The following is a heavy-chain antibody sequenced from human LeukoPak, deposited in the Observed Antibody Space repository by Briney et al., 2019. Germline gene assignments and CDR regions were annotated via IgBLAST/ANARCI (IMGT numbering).Heavy chain of an antibody. V-gene: IGHV1-69*13. CDR2: IIPVLSTA. CDR1: GDTFSRYA. CDR3: ARERYSSSTLVGGSFDY. J-gene: IGHJ4*02. Sequence: SVKVSCKASGDTFSRYAISWVRQAPGQGLEWMGGIIPVLSTANYAQKFQDRVTITADESTSTAYMELSSLRSEDTAVYYCARERYSSSTLVGGSFDYWGQGTLVTVSS. D-gene: IGHD6-6*01.